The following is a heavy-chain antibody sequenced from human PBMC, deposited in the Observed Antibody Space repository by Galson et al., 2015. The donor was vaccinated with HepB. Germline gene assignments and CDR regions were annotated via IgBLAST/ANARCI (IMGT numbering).Heavy chain of an antibody. D-gene: IGHD3-3*01. CDR3: ASPLLNPDDAFDI. Sequence: SVKVSCKASGGTFSSYAISWVRQAPGQGLEWMGRIIPILGIANYAQKFQGRVTITADKSTSTAYMELSSLRSEDTAVYYCASPLLNPDDAFDIWGQGTMVTVSS. CDR2: IIPILGIA. CDR1: GGTFSSYA. V-gene: IGHV1-69*04. J-gene: IGHJ3*02.